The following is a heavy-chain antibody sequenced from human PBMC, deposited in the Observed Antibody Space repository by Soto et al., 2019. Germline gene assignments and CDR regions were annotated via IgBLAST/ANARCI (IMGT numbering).Heavy chain of an antibody. J-gene: IGHJ4*02. V-gene: IGHV4-30-2*01. CDR1: GGSISSGGYS. D-gene: IGHD3-10*01. Sequence: AVSGGSISSGGYSWSWIRQPPGKGLEWIGYIYHSGSTYYNPSLKSRVTISVDRSKNQFSLKLSSVTAADTAVYYCARAQGSGFLVSWGQGTLVTVSS. CDR2: IYHSGST. CDR3: ARAQGSGFLVS.